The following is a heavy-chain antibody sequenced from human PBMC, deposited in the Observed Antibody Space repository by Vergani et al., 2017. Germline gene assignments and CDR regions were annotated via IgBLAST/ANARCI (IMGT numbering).Heavy chain of an antibody. J-gene: IGHJ6*03. CDR1: GFTFGSYG. Sequence: VQLLESGGGSAQPGESLRLSCVASGFTFGSYGMHWVRQAPGKGLQWVAVISYLGDNKDYADSVKGRFTISRDSSKKTLYLEMTSLRIEDTAVYYCARAAAMVLPPYYYHYMDVWGKGTTVTVSS. CDR2: ISYLGDNK. D-gene: IGHD3-10*01. CDR3: ARAAAMVLPPYYYHYMDV. V-gene: IGHV3-30*04.